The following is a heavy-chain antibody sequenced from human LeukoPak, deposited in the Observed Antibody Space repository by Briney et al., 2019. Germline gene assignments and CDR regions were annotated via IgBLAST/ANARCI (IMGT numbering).Heavy chain of an antibody. CDR1: GYTFTSYY. Sequence: ASVKVSCKASGYTFTSYYMHWVRQAPGLGLEWMGIINPSGGSTSYAQKFQGRVTMTRDTSTSTVYMELSSLRSEDTAVYYCARDGIGAVAKDAFDIWGQGTMVTVSS. CDR2: INPSGGST. CDR3: ARDGIGAVAKDAFDI. D-gene: IGHD3-10*01. J-gene: IGHJ3*02. V-gene: IGHV1-46*01.